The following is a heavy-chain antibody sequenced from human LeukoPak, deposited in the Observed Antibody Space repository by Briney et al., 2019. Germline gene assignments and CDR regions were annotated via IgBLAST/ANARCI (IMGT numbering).Heavy chain of an antibody. CDR2: INPSGGST. V-gene: IGHV1-46*01. J-gene: IGHJ4*02. D-gene: IGHD2-2*01. CDR1: GYTFTSYY. CDR3: ASSAKETYCSSTSCPFDY. Sequence: APVRVSCKASGYTFTSYYMHWVRQAPGQGLEWMGLINPSGGSTSYAQKFQGRVTMTRDTSTSTVYMELSGLRSEDTAVYYCASSAKETYCSSTSCPFDYWGQGTLVTVSS.